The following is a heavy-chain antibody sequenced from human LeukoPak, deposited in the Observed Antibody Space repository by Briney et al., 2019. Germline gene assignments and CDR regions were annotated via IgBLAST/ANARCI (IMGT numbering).Heavy chain of an antibody. CDR1: GGSIRSSHYY. Sequence: SETLSLTCTVSGGSIRSSHYYWSWVRQSPGKGLEWIGSIHDSGSTSFNPSLERRASGSVDTSKNQFSLTLTSVTAADTAVYYCAREVRSYGDPNAFDIWGQGTMVTVSS. V-gene: IGHV4-39*07. CDR2: IHDSGST. D-gene: IGHD5-18*01. CDR3: AREVRSYGDPNAFDI. J-gene: IGHJ3*02.